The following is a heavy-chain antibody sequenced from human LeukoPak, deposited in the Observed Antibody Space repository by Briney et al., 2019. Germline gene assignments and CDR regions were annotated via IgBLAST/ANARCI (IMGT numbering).Heavy chain of an antibody. CDR1: GGTFSSYA. CDR2: IIPIFGTA. J-gene: IGHJ6*02. Sequence: SVKVSCKASGGTFSSYAISWVRQAPGQGLEWMGGIIPIFGTANYAQKFQGRVTITADESTSTAYMELSSLRSEDTAVYYCASKRFDSYGYHYYYYYGMDVWGQGTTVTVSS. V-gene: IGHV1-69*13. D-gene: IGHD5-18*01. CDR3: ASKRFDSYGYHYYYYYGMDV.